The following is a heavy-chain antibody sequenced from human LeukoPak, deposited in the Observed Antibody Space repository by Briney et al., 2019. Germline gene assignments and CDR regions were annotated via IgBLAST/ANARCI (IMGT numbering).Heavy chain of an antibody. D-gene: IGHD4-17*01. CDR2: ISSISSYI. CDR1: GFTFSSYS. J-gene: IGHJ5*01. Sequence: GGSLRLSCAASGFTFSSYSMNWVRQAPGKGLEWVSSISSISSYIHYADSVKGRFTISRDNAKSSLYLQMNSLRADDTAVYYCARDYYGDYAFDCWGQGTLVTVSS. CDR3: ARDYYGDYAFDC. V-gene: IGHV3-21*01.